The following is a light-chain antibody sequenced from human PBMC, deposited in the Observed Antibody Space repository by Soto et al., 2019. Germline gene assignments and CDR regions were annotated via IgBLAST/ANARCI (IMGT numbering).Light chain of an antibody. CDR1: SSIIGKNF. CDR3: GTFDSSLPVVV. V-gene: IGLV1-51*02. Sequence: QSVLTQPPSVSADPGQKVTMFCSGSSSIIGKNFVSWYQQRPGTAPKVLIYEHNKRLSGIPDRFSGSWSGTSATLDITGLHTVDEADYYCGTFDSSLPVVVFGVGTKVTVL. J-gene: IGLJ2*01. CDR2: EHN.